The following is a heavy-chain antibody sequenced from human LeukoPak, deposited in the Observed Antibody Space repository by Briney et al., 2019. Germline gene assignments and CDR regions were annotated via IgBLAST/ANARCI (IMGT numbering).Heavy chain of an antibody. CDR3: ASGQGSAWLPDY. J-gene: IGHJ4*02. V-gene: IGHV3-11*04. Sequence: GGSLRLSCAASGFTFSDSYMNWIRQAPGKGLEWVSYISISGSTIYYADSVKGRFTISRDNAKNSLYLQMNSLRAEDTAVYYCASGQGSAWLPDYWGQGTLVTVSS. D-gene: IGHD6-19*01. CDR2: ISISGSTI. CDR1: GFTFSDSY.